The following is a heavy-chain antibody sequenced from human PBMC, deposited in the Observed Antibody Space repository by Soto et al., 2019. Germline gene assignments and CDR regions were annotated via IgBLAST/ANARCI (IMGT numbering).Heavy chain of an antibody. J-gene: IGHJ4*02. D-gene: IGHD3-22*01. CDR3: ARELGYYDSSGYFVY. CDR2: ISSRGDII. Sequence: SLRFSCAVSGFIFSDYYMSWIRQGPGKGLEWVSYISSRGDIIYYADSVKGRFTISRDNAKNSLYLQMNSLRAEDTAVYYCARELGYYDSSGYFVYWGPGXLVTVYS. V-gene: IGHV3-11*01. CDR1: GFIFSDYY.